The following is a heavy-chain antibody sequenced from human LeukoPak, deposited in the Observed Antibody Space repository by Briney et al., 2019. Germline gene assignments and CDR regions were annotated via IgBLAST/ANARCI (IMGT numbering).Heavy chain of an antibody. CDR2: ISGSGGST. V-gene: IGHV3-23*01. J-gene: IGHJ4*02. Sequence: WGSLRLSCAASGFTFSSYSMSWVRQAPGKGLERVSAISGSGGSTYYADSVKGRFTISRDNSKNTLYLQMNSLRAEDTAVYYCAGDVWGSYRFYYWGQGTLVTVSS. D-gene: IGHD3-16*02. CDR3: AGDVWGSYRFYY. CDR1: GFTFSSYS.